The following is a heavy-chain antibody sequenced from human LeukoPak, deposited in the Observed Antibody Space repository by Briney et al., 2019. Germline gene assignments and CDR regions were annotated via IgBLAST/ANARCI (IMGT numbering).Heavy chain of an antibody. Sequence: ASVKVSCKASGGTFSSYAISWVRQAPGQGLEWMGGIIPIFGTANYAQKFQGRVTITADESTSTAYMELSSLRSEDTAVYYCARGNDFWSGYFYYYYYYMDVWGKGTTVTVSS. J-gene: IGHJ6*03. D-gene: IGHD3-3*01. CDR3: ARGNDFWSGYFYYYYYYMDV. CDR1: GGTFSSYA. V-gene: IGHV1-69*13. CDR2: IIPIFGTA.